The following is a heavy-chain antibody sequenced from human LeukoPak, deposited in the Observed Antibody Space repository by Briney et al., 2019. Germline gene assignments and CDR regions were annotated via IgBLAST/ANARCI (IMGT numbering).Heavy chain of an antibody. CDR1: GFTFTSYY. Sequence: ASVKVSCKASGFTFTSYYMHWVGQAPGQGLEWMGIINPSGGSTSYAQKFQGRVTMTRDMSTSTVYMELSSLRSEDTAVYYCAREHVWFGEYDPWGQGTLVTVSS. CDR3: AREHVWFGEYDP. D-gene: IGHD3-10*01. CDR2: INPSGGST. V-gene: IGHV1-46*01. J-gene: IGHJ5*02.